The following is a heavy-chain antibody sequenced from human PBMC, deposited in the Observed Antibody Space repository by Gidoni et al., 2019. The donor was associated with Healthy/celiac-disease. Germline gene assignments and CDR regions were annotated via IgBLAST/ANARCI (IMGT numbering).Heavy chain of an antibody. J-gene: IGHJ4*02. D-gene: IGHD6-13*01. V-gene: IGHV3-30*18. Sequence: QVQLVESGGGVVQPGRSLRLSCAAPGFTFSSYGMHWVRQAPGKGLGWVAVISYDGSNKYYADSVKGRFTISRDNSKNTLYLQMNSLRAEDTAVYYCAKDGHSSSHFDYWGQGTLVTVSS. CDR3: AKDGHSSSHFDY. CDR1: GFTFSSYG. CDR2: ISYDGSNK.